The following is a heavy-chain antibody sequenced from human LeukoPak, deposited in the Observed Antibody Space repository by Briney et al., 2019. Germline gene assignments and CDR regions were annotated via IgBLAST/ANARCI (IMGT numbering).Heavy chain of an antibody. CDR2: ITTGGSST. Sequence: AGGSLRLSCAASGFTFSAYAMAWVRHAPGKGLECVSHITTGGSSTFHADSVKGRFTISRDNAKNSLYLQMNSLRAEDTAVYYCARFNGPPPYYYYGMDVWGQGTTVTFSS. CDR3: ARFNGPPPYYYYGMDV. V-gene: IGHV3-48*04. D-gene: IGHD2-8*01. CDR1: GFTFSAYA. J-gene: IGHJ6*02.